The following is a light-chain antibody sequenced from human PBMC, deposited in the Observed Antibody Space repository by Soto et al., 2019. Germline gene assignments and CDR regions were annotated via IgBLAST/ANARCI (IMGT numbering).Light chain of an antibody. V-gene: IGKV3-15*01. J-gene: IGKJ1*01. CDR1: QSINSN. CDR3: QQYNNWPPWT. Sequence: EVLMTQSPATGSVSPWGIATLSFMASQSINSNLAWYQQKPGQAPRLLIYGASTRATGIPARFSGSGSGTEFTLTISSLQSEDFAVYYCQQYNNWPPWTFGQGTKVDI. CDR2: GAS.